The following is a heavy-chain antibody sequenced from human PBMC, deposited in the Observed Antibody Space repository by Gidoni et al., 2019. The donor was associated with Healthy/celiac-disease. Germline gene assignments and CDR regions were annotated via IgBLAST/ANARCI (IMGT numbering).Heavy chain of an antibody. CDR3: ASHPGTHLYYYGMDV. Sequence: QVQLQESGQGLVKPSETLSLTCTVSGGSISSYYWSWIRQPPGKGLEWIGNIYYSGSTNYNPSLKSRVTISVDTSKIQFSLKLSSVTAADTAVYYCASHPGTHLYYYGMDVWGQGTTVTVSS. CDR2: IYYSGST. CDR1: GGSISSYY. V-gene: IGHV4-59*01. J-gene: IGHJ6*02.